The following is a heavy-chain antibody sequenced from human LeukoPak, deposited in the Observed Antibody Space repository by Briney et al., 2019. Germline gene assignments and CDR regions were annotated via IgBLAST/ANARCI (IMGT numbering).Heavy chain of an antibody. CDR1: GGTFSSYA. CDR3: ARVPLGGPNDY. J-gene: IGHJ4*02. Sequence: SVKVSCKASGGTFSSYAISWVRQAPGQGLEWMGGIIPIFGTANYAQKFQGRVTMTRDTSTSTVYMELSSLRSEDTAVYYCARVPLGGPNDYWGQGTLVTVSS. D-gene: IGHD3-16*01. V-gene: IGHV1-69*05. CDR2: IIPIFGTA.